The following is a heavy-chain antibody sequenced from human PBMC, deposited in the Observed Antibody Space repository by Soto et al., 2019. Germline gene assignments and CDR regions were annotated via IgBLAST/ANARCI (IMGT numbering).Heavy chain of an antibody. Sequence: TMSLTCTVSGGSISSGGYCWSRNRKKTGKGLEWIGYIYYSGSTYYNPSLKRRVTISVDTSKNQFSLKLSSVTAADTAVYYCARHLAFSGYDPRLDYWXQGTLVTVSS. V-gene: IGHV4-30-2*03. CDR3: ARHLAFSGYDPRLDY. CDR2: IYYSGST. D-gene: IGHD5-12*01. CDR1: GGSISSGGYC. J-gene: IGHJ4*02.